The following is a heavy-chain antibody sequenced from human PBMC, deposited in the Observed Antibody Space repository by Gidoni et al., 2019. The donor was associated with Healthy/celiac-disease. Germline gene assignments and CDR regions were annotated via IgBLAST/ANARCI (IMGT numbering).Heavy chain of an antibody. Sequence: QVQLVESGGGVVQPGRSLRLSCAASGFTFSSYAMHWVRQAPGKGLEWVAVISYDGSNKYYADSVKGRFTISRDNSKNTLYLQMNSLRAEDTAVYYCARETPPPHFDYWGQGTLVTVSS. J-gene: IGHJ4*02. CDR2: ISYDGSNK. CDR1: GFTFSSYA. CDR3: ARETPPPHFDY. V-gene: IGHV3-30-3*01.